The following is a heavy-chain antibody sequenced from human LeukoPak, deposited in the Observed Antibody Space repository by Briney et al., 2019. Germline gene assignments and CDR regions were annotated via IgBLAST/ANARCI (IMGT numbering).Heavy chain of an antibody. CDR1: GGSISSYY. D-gene: IGHD5-18*01. V-gene: IGHV4-59*08. Sequence: SETLSLTCTVSGGSISSYYWSWIRQPPGKGLEWIGYIYYSGSTKYNPSLKSRVTISVDTSKNQFSLNLSSVTAADTAVYYCARYSYGHRWFDPWGQGTLVTVSS. CDR3: ARYSYGHRWFDP. CDR2: IYYSGST. J-gene: IGHJ5*02.